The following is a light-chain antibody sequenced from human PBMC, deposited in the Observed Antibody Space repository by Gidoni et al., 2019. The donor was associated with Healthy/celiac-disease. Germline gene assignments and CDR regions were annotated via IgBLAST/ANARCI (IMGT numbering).Light chain of an antibody. CDR1: QSVSSN. Sequence: EIVMTQSPATLSVSPGERATLSCRASQSVSSNLAGYQQKPGQAPRPLIYGASTRATGIPARFSGSGSGTEFTLTISSLQSEDFAVDYCQQYNNWPPYTFGQGTKLEIK. V-gene: IGKV3-15*01. CDR2: GAS. CDR3: QQYNNWPPYT. J-gene: IGKJ2*01.